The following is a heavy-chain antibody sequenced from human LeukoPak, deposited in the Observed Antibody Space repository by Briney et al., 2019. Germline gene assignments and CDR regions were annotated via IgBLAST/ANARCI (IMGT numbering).Heavy chain of an antibody. CDR3: ARVRGTSCDN. V-gene: IGHV1-2*02. Sequence: ASVTVSCKTSGYTLSEYYTHWVRQAPGQGLEWMGWIRGDTGDTDSPQKFQGRVTMTRDTSTNTAYMELSRLRYDDTAMYFCARVRGTSCDNWGQGILVTVSS. CDR2: IRGDTGDT. D-gene: IGHD2-2*01. J-gene: IGHJ4*02. CDR1: GYTLSEYY.